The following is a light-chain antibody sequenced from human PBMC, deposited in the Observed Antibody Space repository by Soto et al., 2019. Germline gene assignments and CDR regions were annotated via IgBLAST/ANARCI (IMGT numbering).Light chain of an antibody. CDR3: QQYGSSPLT. CDR2: DAS. Sequence: EIVLTQSPDTLSLSPGERATLSCRASQSVRSNYLAWYQQKPGQAPRFLIYDASSRATGIPDRFSGSGSGTDFTLTISRLEPEEFAEYYCQQYGSSPLTFGGGTKLEIK. CDR1: QSVRSNY. V-gene: IGKV3-20*01. J-gene: IGKJ4*01.